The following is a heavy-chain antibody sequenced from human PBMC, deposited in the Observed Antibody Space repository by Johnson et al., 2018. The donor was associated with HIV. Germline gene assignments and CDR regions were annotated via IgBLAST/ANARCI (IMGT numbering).Heavy chain of an antibody. V-gene: IGHV3-30*19. CDR1: GFTFSSYG. Sequence: QVQLVESGGGVVQPGGSLRLSCAASGFTFSSYGMHWVRQAPGKGLEWVALISYDGSNKYHADSVKGRFTISRDNSKNTLYLQMNSLRAEDTAVFYCARDLDPESGAFDIWGQGTMVTVSS. J-gene: IGHJ3*02. CDR3: ARDLDPESGAFDI. CDR2: ISYDGSNK.